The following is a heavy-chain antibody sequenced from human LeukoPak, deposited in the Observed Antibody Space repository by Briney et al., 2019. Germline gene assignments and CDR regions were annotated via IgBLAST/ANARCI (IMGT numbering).Heavy chain of an antibody. CDR2: INHSGST. Sequence: SETLSLTCAVYGGSFSGYYWSWIRQPPGKGLEWIGEINHSGSTNYNPSLKSRVTISVDTSKNQFSLKLSSVTAADTAVYYCARVRGDKPFDYWGQGTLVTVSS. CDR3: ARVRGDKPFDY. V-gene: IGHV4-34*01. D-gene: IGHD4-23*01. J-gene: IGHJ4*02. CDR1: GGSFSGYY.